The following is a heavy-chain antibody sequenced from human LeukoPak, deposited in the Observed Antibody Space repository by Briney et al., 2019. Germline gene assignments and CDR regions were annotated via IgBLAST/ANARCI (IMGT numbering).Heavy chain of an antibody. D-gene: IGHD3-10*01. CDR2: IDGGGDAT. J-gene: IGHJ4*02. CDR3: AKGQDSYTSGGIDY. Sequence: GGSLRLSCAASGFSFNNYAMGWVRQPPGKGLEWLSAIDGGGDATKYADSVKGRFTISRDNSKNTLSLQMNSLRVEDTAIYYCAKGQDSYTSGGIDYWGQGTLVTVSS. V-gene: IGHV3-23*01. CDR1: GFSFNNYA.